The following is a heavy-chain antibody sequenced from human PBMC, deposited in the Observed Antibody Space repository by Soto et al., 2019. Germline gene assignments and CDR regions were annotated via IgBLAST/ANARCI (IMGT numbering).Heavy chain of an antibody. CDR3: ATTSGSGSRAFAY. J-gene: IGHJ4*02. CDR2: INPILSMS. D-gene: IGHD3-10*01. V-gene: IGHV1-69*02. CDR1: GDTFAFHS. Sequence: QVQLVQSGAEVKRPGSSVKVSCKASGDTFAFHSINWVRQAPGLGLEWMGRINPILSMSNYAQRFQGRATXTXDXXTSTAYMVLSSLRSEDTAIYYCATTSGSGSRAFAYWGQGALFTVSS.